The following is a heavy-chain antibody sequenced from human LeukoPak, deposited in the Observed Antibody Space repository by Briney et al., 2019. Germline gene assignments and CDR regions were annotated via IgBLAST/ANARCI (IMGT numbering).Heavy chain of an antibody. CDR3: ARLWSSSSSGNWFDP. CDR2: IYPGDSDT. Sequence: KPGESLKISCKGSGYSFTSYWIGWVRQLPGKGLEWMGIIYPGDSDTRYSPSFQGQVTISADKSISTAYLQWSSLKASDTAMYYCARLWSSSSSGNWFDPWGQGTLVTVSS. J-gene: IGHJ5*02. CDR1: GYSFTSYW. D-gene: IGHD6-13*01. V-gene: IGHV5-51*01.